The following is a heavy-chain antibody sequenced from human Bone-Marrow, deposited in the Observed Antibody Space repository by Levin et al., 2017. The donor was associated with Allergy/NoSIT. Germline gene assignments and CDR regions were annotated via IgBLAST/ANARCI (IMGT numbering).Heavy chain of an antibody. CDR2: ITYSGST. V-gene: IGHV4-31*03. Sequence: SETLSLTCTVSGGSISSGGYYWSWIRQHPGKGLEWIGYITYSGSTYYNPSLNSRITISVDTSKNQVSLKLSSVTAADADVYYCARGNDSDKTGYWGQGTLVTVSS. CDR3: ARGNDSDKTGY. CDR1: GGSISSGGYY. J-gene: IGHJ4*02. D-gene: IGHD1-1*01.